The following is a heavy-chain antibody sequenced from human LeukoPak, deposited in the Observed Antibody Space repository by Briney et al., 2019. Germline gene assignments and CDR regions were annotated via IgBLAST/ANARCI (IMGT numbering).Heavy chain of an antibody. V-gene: IGHV3-21*01. J-gene: IGHJ4*02. D-gene: IGHD3-22*01. CDR3: ARFYYYDSSGYYPRSAAGYYFDY. CDR2: ISSSSSYI. CDR1: GFTFSSYS. Sequence: GGSLRLSCAASGFTFSSYSMNWVRQAPGKGLEWVSSISSSSSYIYYADSVKGRFTISRDNAKNSLYLQMNSLSAEDTAVYYCARFYYYDSSGYYPRSAAGYYFDYWGQGTLVTVSS.